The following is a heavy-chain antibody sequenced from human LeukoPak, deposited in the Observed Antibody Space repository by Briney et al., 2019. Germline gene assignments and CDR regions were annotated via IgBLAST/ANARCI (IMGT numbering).Heavy chain of an antibody. CDR3: AKVSSGRLDY. CDR1: GFPLSSYA. CDR2: ISGSGGST. V-gene: IGHV3-23*01. J-gene: IGHJ4*02. D-gene: IGHD1-26*01. Sequence: GGSLSLSCAASGFPLSSYAMSWVRQAPGKGLEWVSAISGSGGSTYYADSVKGRFTISRDNSKNTLYLQMNSLRAEDTAVYYCAKVSSGRLDYWGQGTLVTVSS.